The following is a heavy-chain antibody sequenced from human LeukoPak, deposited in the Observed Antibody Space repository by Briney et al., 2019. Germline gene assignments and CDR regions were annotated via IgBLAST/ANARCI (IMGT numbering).Heavy chain of an antibody. CDR2: ISSSSSYI. CDR1: GFAFSSYT. V-gene: IGHV3-21*01. J-gene: IGHJ4*02. Sequence: GGSLRLSCAASGFAFSSYTMNWVRQAPGKGLEWVSSISSSSSYIYYADSVKGRFTISGDDAKNSLYLQMSSLRAEDTAVYFCARALGSGDYWGQGTLVTVSS. CDR3: ARALGSGDY. D-gene: IGHD7-27*01.